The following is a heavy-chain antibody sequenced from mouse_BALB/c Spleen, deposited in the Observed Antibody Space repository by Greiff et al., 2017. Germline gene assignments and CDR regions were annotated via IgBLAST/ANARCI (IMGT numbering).Heavy chain of an antibody. CDR2: ISSGGST. CDR3: ARVYYGYDDYFDY. J-gene: IGHJ2*01. D-gene: IGHD2-2*01. V-gene: IGHV5-6-5*01. Sequence: EVMLVESGGGLVKPGGSLKLSCAASGFTFSSCAMSWVRQTPEKRLEWVASISSGGSTYYPDSVKGRFTISRDNARNILYLQMSSLRSEDTAMYYCARVYYGYDDYFDYWGQGTTRTVSS. CDR1: GFTFSSCA.